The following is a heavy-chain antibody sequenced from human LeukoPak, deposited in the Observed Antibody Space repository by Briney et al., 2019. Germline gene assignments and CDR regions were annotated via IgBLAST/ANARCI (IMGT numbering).Heavy chain of an antibody. CDR1: GFIFSSYG. Sequence: GGSLRLSCAASGFIFSSYGIHWVRQAPGKGLEWVAFIRYDGTDKYYAVSVKGRFTISRDNSKNTLYLQMNSLRPEDTALYYCAKGYSYGFDYWGQGTLVTVSS. CDR2: IRYDGTDK. V-gene: IGHV3-30*02. CDR3: AKGYSYGFDY. J-gene: IGHJ4*02. D-gene: IGHD5-18*01.